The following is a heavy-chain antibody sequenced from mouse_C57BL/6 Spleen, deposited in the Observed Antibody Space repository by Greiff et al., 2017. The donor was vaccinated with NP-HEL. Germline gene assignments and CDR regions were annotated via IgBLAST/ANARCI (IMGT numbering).Heavy chain of an antibody. Sequence: VQLQQSGAELVRPGASVKLSCKASGYTFTDYYINWVKQRPGQGLEWIARIYPGSGNTYYNEKFKGKATLTAEKSSSTAYMQLSSLTSEDSAVYFCARTPGGYYSYAMDYWGQGTSVTVSS. CDR2: IYPGSGNT. CDR1: GYTFTDYY. CDR3: ARTPGGYYSYAMDY. V-gene: IGHV1-76*01. J-gene: IGHJ4*01. D-gene: IGHD2-3*01.